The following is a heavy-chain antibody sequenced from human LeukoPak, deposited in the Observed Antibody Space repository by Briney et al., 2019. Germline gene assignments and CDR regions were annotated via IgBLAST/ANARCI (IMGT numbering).Heavy chain of an antibody. CDR1: GLTLSNAW. J-gene: IGHJ4*02. V-gene: IGHV3-48*02. CDR3: ARDRDSGDYTAAPGDY. Sequence: PGGSLRLSCVASGLTLSNAWMNWVRQAPGKGLEWISYISSSGSTINYADSVKGRFTISRDSAKNSLYLQMNSLRDEDTAVYYCARDRDSGDYTAAPGDYWGQGTLVTVSS. D-gene: IGHD4-17*01. CDR2: ISSSGSTI.